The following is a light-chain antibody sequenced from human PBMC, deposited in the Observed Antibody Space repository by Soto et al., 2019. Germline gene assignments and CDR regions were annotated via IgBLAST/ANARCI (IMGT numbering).Light chain of an antibody. Sequence: QSVLTQPASVSGSPGHSIAISCTGTSGDVGGYDYVSWYQQHPDKAPKLMIYEVTKRPSWVSNRFSGSKSGNTASLTISGLQPEDEADYYCSSHTSGSTRVFGSGTKVPVL. CDR2: EVT. CDR1: SGDVGGYDY. V-gene: IGLV2-14*01. CDR3: SSHTSGSTRV. J-gene: IGLJ1*01.